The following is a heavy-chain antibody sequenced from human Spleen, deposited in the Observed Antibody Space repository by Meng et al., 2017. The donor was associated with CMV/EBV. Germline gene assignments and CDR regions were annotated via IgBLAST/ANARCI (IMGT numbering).Heavy chain of an antibody. J-gene: IGHJ6*02. CDR3: ARDQITGYSSSPGYYGMDV. D-gene: IGHD6-6*01. CDR2: INSDGSST. V-gene: IGHV3-74*01. Sequence: GESLKISCAASAFTFSSSWMHWVRQAPGKGLVWVSRINSDGSSTTYADSVKGRFTISRDNAKNTLYLQMNSLRAEDTAVYYCARDQITGYSSSPGYYGMDVWGQGTTVTVSS. CDR1: AFTFSSSW.